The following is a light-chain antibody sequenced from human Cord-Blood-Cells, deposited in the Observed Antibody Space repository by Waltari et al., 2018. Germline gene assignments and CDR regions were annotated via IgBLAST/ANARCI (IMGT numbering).Light chain of an antibody. Sequence: AIRMTQSPSAVSASTGDRVTITCRASQGISSYLAWYQQKPGKAPKLLIYAASTVQSGVPSRFSGSGSGTDFTLTISCLQSEDFATYYCQQYYSYPYSFGQGTKLEIK. CDR1: QGISSY. CDR3: QQYYSYPYS. J-gene: IGKJ2*03. V-gene: IGKV1-8*01. CDR2: AAS.